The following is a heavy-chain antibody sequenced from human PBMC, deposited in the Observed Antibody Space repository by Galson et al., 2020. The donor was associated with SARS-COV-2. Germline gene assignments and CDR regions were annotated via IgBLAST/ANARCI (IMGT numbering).Heavy chain of an antibody. CDR3: ASVAGPFDY. Sequence: SETLSLTCTVSNGSISNSSHHWSWIRQAPGKGLEWIVSAAYSGTTYYNPSPKSRVSISTRSSKNQFSLNLRSVTSADTAVYFCASVAGPFDYWGQGTLVTVSS. CDR1: NGSISNSSHH. D-gene: IGHD6-19*01. V-gene: IGHV4-39*07. J-gene: IGHJ4*02. CDR2: AAYSGTT.